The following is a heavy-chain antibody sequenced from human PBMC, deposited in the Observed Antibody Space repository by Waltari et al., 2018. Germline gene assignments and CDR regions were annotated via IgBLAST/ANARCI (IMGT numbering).Heavy chain of an antibody. CDR2: IKSDGSVK. CDR1: GFAFSPDW. V-gene: IGHV3-7*01. CDR3: TRDSSPGSQTSGWFDAFDI. D-gene: IGHD6-19*01. J-gene: IGHJ3*02. Sequence: EVQLVESGGGVVQPGGSLRLSCAVSGFAFSPDWMTWVRKAPGKGLEWVANIKSDGSVKHYVDSVKGRFTISRDNARNSLYLQMNSLRAEDTAVYYCTRDSSPGSQTSGWFDAFDIWGQGARVTVSA.